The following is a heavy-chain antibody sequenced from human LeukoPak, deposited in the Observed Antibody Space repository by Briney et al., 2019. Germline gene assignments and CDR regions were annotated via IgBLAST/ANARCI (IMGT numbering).Heavy chain of an antibody. V-gene: IGHV3-48*03. D-gene: IGHD6-19*01. Sequence: PGGSLRLSCAASGFTFSSYEMNWVRQAPGKGLEWVSYISSSGSTIYYADSVKGRFTISRDNAKNSLYLQMNSLRAEDTAVYYCARGDSSGWYYFDYRGQGTLVTVSS. J-gene: IGHJ4*02. CDR2: ISSSGSTI. CDR3: ARGDSSGWYYFDY. CDR1: GFTFSSYE.